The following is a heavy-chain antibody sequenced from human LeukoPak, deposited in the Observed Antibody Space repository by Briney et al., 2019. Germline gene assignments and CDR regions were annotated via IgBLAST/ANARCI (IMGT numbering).Heavy chain of an antibody. CDR1: GASISGGTYY. CDR3: ARRGGSGRAFDY. J-gene: IGHJ4*02. Sequence: SETLSLTCSVSGASISGGTYYWGWIRQPPGKGLEWIGSIYYTGSTYDNPSLKRRVTISVDTSKNQFSLKLSSVTAADTAVYSCARRGGSGRAFDYWGQGTLVTVSS. V-gene: IGHV4-39*01. CDR2: IYYTGST. D-gene: IGHD1-26*01.